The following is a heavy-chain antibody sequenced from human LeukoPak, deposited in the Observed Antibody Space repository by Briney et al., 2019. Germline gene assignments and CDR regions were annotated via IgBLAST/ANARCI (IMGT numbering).Heavy chain of an antibody. CDR1: GFTFSSYG. CDR2: ISVSGGST. V-gene: IGHV3-23*01. Sequence: PGGSLRLSCAASGFTFSSYGMSWVRQAPGKGLEWVSAISVSGGSTNYADSVKGRFTISRDNSKNTLYLQMNSLRAEDTAVHYCVKVFFMDYWGQGTLVTVSS. CDR3: VKVFFMDY. D-gene: IGHD2-8*01. J-gene: IGHJ4*02.